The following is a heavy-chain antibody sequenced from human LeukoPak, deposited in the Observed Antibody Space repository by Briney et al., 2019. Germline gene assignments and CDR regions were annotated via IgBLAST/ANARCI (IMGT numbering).Heavy chain of an antibody. V-gene: IGHV1-3*01. CDR3: ARDYLAVANRLGY. CDR1: GYTFTSYA. Sequence: ASVKVSCKASGYTFTSYAMHWVRQAPGQRLEWMGWINAGNGNTKYSQKFQGRVTITRDTSASTAYMELSSLRSEDTAVYYCARDYLAVANRLGYWGQGTLVTVSS. CDR2: INAGNGNT. D-gene: IGHD6-19*01. J-gene: IGHJ4*02.